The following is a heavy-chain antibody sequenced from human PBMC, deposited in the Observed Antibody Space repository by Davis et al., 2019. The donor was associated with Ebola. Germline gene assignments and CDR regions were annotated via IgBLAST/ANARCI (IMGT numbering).Heavy chain of an antibody. J-gene: IGHJ5*02. V-gene: IGHV1-18*04. CDR3: ARMLGYCSGGSCYTSGWFDP. CDR1: GYTFTNYG. Sequence: AASVKVSCKASGYTFTNYGITWVRQAPGQGLEWMGWINPHNGNTNYAQNVQGRVIMTSDTATTTAYMEVGSLRSDDTAVYYCARMLGYCSGGSCYTSGWFDPWGQGTLVTVSS. D-gene: IGHD2-15*01. CDR2: INPHNGNT.